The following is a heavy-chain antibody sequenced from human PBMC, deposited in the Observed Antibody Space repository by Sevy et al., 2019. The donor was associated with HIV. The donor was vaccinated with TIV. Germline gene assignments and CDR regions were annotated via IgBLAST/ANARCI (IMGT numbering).Heavy chain of an antibody. D-gene: IGHD2-2*01. CDR2: INHSGST. Sequence: SETLSLTCAVYGGSFSGYYWSWIRQPPGKGLEWIGEINHSGSTNYNPSLKRRVTISVDTSKSQFSLKLSSVTAADTAVYYWARGLGCSSTSCYYVGGSRYYYGMDVWGQGTTVTVSS. J-gene: IGHJ6*02. CDR3: ARGLGCSSTSCYYVGGSRYYYGMDV. V-gene: IGHV4-34*01. CDR1: GGSFSGYY.